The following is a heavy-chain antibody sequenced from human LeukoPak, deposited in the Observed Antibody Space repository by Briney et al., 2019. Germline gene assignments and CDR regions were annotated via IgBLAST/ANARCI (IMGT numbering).Heavy chain of an antibody. Sequence: PGGSLRLSCAASGFTFSSYEMNWVRQAPGKGLEWVSYISSSGSTIYYADSVKGRFTFSRDNGKNSLYLQMNSLRAEDTAVYYCASPISMVRGVAYYYYGMDVWGQGTTVTVSS. J-gene: IGHJ6*02. CDR2: ISSSGSTI. V-gene: IGHV3-48*03. CDR3: ASPISMVRGVAYYYYGMDV. D-gene: IGHD3-10*01. CDR1: GFTFSSYE.